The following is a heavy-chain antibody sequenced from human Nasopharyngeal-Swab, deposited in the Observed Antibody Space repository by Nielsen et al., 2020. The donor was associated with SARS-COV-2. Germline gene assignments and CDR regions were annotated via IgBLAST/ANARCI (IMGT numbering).Heavy chain of an antibody. CDR2: ISGYNGNT. CDR1: GYTFTSYG. V-gene: IGHV1-18*01. J-gene: IGHJ4*02. Sequence: ASVKVSCKASGYTFTSYGITWVRQAPGQGLVWMGWISGYNGNTRYEDRFQGRITMTTDTSTSTAFMELRSLRSDDTAVYYCARGRGGLRVVGTFDYWGQGTLVTVSS. CDR3: ARGRGGLRVVGTFDY. D-gene: IGHD2-21*02.